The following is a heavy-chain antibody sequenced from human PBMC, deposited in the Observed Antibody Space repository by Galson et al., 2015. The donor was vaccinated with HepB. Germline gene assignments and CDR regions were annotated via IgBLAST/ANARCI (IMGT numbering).Heavy chain of an antibody. V-gene: IGHV3-30-3*01. D-gene: IGHD2-2*02. CDR1: GFIFSSYA. CDR3: AREVVPAAIPGSWGVPKFADYYYGMDV. J-gene: IGHJ6*02. Sequence: SLRLSCAASGFIFSSYAMHWVRQAPGKGLEWVAVISYDGSNKYYADSVKGRFTISRDNSKNTLYLQMNSLRAEDTAVYYCAREVVPAAIPGSWGVPKFADYYYGMDVWGQGTTVTVSS. CDR2: ISYDGSNK.